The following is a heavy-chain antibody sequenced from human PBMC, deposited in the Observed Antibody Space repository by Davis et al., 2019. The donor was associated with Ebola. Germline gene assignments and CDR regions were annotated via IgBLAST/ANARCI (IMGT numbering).Heavy chain of an antibody. CDR3: AKDLSWSFDY. V-gene: IGHV3-30*02. CDR2: IRSDGSNK. CDR1: GFTFSSHG. J-gene: IGHJ4*02. Sequence: GESLKISCAASGFTFSSHGMDWVRQAPGKGLEWVAYIRSDGSNKYHADSVKGRFTISRDNSKNTLYLQMNSLRVEDTAVYYCAKDLSWSFDYWGQGTLVTVSS. D-gene: IGHD3-16*02.